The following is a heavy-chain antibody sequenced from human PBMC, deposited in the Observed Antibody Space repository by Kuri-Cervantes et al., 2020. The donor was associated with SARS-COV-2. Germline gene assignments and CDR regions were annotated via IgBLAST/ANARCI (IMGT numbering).Heavy chain of an antibody. CDR3: ARGMYATSSSGFDY. J-gene: IGHJ4*02. CDR1: GGSISSHY. D-gene: IGHD2-8*01. V-gene: IGHV4-59*11. Sequence: SETLSLTCTVSGGSISSHYWSWIRQPPGKGLEWIGHIYYTGSTNYNPSLKSRVTISVDTSKTQFSLNVSSVTAADAAVYYCARGMYATSSSGFDYWGQGTLVTVSS. CDR2: IYYTGST.